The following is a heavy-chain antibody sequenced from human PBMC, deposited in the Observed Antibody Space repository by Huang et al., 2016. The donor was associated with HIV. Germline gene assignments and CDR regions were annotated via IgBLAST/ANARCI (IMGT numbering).Heavy chain of an antibody. V-gene: IGHV3-21*01. CDR1: GFSLDSYN. D-gene: IGHD6-13*01. J-gene: IGHJ4*02. CDR3: ARDRGQQLSPFDS. Sequence: EVQLVESGGGLVKPGGSLRLSCEASGFSLDSYNMYWVRQTPVKGLQWVSSISPSSSFIDYADSVKGRFSISRDNAKNSLYLQMNNLRGEDTAVYYCARDRGQQLSPFDSWGQGTLVTVSS. CDR2: ISPSSSFI.